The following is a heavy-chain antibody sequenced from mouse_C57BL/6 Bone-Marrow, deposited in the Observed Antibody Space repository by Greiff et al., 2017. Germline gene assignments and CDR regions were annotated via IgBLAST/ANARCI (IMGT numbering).Heavy chain of an antibody. Sequence: VHVKQSGPELVKPGASVKISCKASGYSFTDYNMNWVKQSNGKSLEWIGVINPNYGTTSYNQKFKGKATLTVDQSSSTAYMQLNSLTSEDSAVYYCARWSGSSLYYFDYWGQGTTLTVSS. V-gene: IGHV1-39*01. CDR3: ARWSGSSLYYFDY. CDR1: GYSFTDYN. D-gene: IGHD1-1*01. CDR2: INPNYGTT. J-gene: IGHJ2*01.